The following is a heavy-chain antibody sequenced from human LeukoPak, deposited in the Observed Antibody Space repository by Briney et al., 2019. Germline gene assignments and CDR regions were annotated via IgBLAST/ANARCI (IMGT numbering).Heavy chain of an antibody. D-gene: IGHD4-17*01. CDR2: IYSDGST. V-gene: IGHV3-53*01. CDR1: GFIVSSNY. CDR3: AKEITKTPFRPGEATVTKGYFDY. J-gene: IGHJ4*02. Sequence: GGSLRLSCAASGFIVSSNYMSWVRQAPGKGLEWVSVIYSDGSTYYADSVKGRFTISRDNSKNTLYLHMRSLRAEDTAVYYCAKEITKTPFRPGEATVTKGYFDYWGQGTLVTVSS.